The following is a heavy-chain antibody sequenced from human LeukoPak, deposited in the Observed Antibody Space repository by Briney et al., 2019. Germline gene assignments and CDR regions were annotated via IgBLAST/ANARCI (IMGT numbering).Heavy chain of an antibody. CDR3: ARDSGSYFDY. V-gene: IGHV4-59*01. Sequence: PSETLSLTCTVSGGSISSYYWSWIRQPPGKGLEWIGYIYYSGSTNYNPSLKSRVTISVDTSKNQFSLKLSSVTAADTAVYYCARDSGSYFDYWGQGTLVTVPS. D-gene: IGHD1-26*01. CDR2: IYYSGST. CDR1: GGSISSYY. J-gene: IGHJ4*02.